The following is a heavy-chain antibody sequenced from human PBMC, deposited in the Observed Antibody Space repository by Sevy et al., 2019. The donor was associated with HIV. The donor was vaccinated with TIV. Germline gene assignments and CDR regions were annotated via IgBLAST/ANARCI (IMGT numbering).Heavy chain of an antibody. D-gene: IGHD2-2*01. CDR2: ISAGGTAT. CDR3: AKRYCSTITCYDDDFWNPYYFYGQDV. Sequence: GGSLRLSCSASGFIFGNYPMTWVRHSPGKGLEWVSDISAGGTATYYADSVEGRFTISRDNSKNTVSLQMNSLGAEDTAIHYCAKRYCSTITCYDDDFWNPYYFYGQDVWGQGISVTVSS. V-gene: IGHV3-23*01. CDR1: GFIFGNYP. J-gene: IGHJ6*01.